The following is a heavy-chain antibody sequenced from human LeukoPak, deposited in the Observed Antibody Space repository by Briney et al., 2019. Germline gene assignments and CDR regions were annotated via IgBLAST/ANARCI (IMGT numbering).Heavy chain of an antibody. CDR2: IGPDGSGP. CDR3: ARDFSWRQFDY. J-gene: IGHJ4*02. V-gene: IGHV3-7*01. Sequence: GGSLRLSCAASGFAFTTYAMGWVRQAPGKGLEWVAEIGPDGSGPVYVDSVKGRFTISRDNAKNSLYLQMNSLRVEETAVYYCARDFSWRQFDYWGLGTLVTVSS. CDR1: GFAFTTYA.